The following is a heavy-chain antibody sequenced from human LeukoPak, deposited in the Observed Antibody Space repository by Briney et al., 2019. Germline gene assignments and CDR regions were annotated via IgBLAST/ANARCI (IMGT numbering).Heavy chain of an antibody. V-gene: IGHV3-7*01. D-gene: IGHD3-22*01. Sequence: GGSLRLSCEASGFTFNNYWMTWARQAPGKGLQWVANIKEDGSEKHYVDSVKGRFTISRDNAKNSLYLQMNSLRAEDTAVYYCARDMVVVITTDAFDIWGQGTMVTVSS. J-gene: IGHJ3*02. CDR1: GFTFNNYW. CDR2: IKEDGSEK. CDR3: ARDMVVVITTDAFDI.